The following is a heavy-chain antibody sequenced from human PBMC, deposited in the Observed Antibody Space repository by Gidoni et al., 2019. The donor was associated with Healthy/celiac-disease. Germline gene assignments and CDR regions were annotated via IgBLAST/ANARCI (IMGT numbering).Heavy chain of an antibody. J-gene: IGHJ6*02. CDR3: ARGSGNYYDSSGDYSPSGMDV. CDR2: MNPNSGNT. CDR1: GYTFTRYD. V-gene: IGHV1-8*01. D-gene: IGHD3-22*01. Sequence: QVQLVQSGAEVKKPEASVTVSCKPSGYTFTRYDINWVRQATGQGLEWMGWMNPNSGNTGYAQKFQGRVTMTRNTSISTAYMELSSLRSEDTAVYDCARGSGNYYDSSGDYSPSGMDVWGQGTTVTVSS.